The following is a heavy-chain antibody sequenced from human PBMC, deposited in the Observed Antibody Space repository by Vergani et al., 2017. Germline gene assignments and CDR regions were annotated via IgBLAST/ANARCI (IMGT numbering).Heavy chain of an antibody. D-gene: IGHD1-26*01. V-gene: IGHV3-30-3*01. Sequence: QVQLVESGGGVVQPGRSLRLSCAASGFTFSSYAMHWVRQAPGKGLEWVAVISYDGSNKYYADSVKGRFTISRDNSKNTLYLQMNSLRAEDTAVYYCAREKIWSVRVVGAYSPRGYFNYWGQGTLVTVSS. CDR3: AREKIWSVRVVGAYSPRGYFNY. J-gene: IGHJ4*02. CDR1: GFTFSSYA. CDR2: ISYDGSNK.